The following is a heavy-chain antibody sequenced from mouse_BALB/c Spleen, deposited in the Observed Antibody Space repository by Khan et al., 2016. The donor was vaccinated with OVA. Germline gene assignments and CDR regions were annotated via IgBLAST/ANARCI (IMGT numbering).Heavy chain of an antibody. CDR1: GFSLTSYG. V-gene: IGHV2-3*01. CDR2: IWGDGSS. J-gene: IGHJ4*01. CDR3: AKCTPDYYSMDY. Sequence: QMQLEESGPGLAAPSPSLSITCTASGFSLTSYGVSWVRQPPGKGLEWLGVIWGDGSSNYHSALISRLSISTDNSKCQVFLKLNSLQTDDTATYYCAKCTPDYYSMDYWGQGTSVTVSS.